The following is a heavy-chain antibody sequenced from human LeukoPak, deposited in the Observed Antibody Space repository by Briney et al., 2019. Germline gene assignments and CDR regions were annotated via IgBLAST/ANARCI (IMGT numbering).Heavy chain of an antibody. CDR1: GGSFSGYY. CDR3: ARNGVYYDSSGYYYNY. Sequence: SETLSLTCAVYGGSFSGYYWSWIRQPPGKGLEWIGEINHSGSTNYNPSLKSRVTISVDTSKNQFSLKLSSVTAADTAVYYCARNGVYYDSSGYYYNYWGQGTLVTASS. J-gene: IGHJ4*02. D-gene: IGHD3-22*01. V-gene: IGHV4-34*01. CDR2: INHSGST.